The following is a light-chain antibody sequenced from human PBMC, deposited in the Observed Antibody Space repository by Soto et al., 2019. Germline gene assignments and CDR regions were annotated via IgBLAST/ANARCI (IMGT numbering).Light chain of an antibody. Sequence: QSALTQPPSASGSPGQSVTLSCTGTSSDVGGYNYVSWYQQHPGKAPKLIIYEVTKRPSGVPDRFSGSKSGNTASLTVSGLLAEEEADYYCSSHAGIINVVFGGGTKLTV. V-gene: IGLV2-8*01. CDR1: SSDVGGYNY. CDR2: EVT. J-gene: IGLJ3*02. CDR3: SSHAGIINVV.